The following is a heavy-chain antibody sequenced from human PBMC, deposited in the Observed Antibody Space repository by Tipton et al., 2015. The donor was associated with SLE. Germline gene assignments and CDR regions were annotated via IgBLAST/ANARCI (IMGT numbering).Heavy chain of an antibody. CDR1: GFTFSSYA. CDR3: AKDSDYSNAGHAFDI. CDR2: ISGSGGST. J-gene: IGHJ3*02. Sequence: SLRLSCAASGFTFSSYAMSWVRQAPGKGLEWVSAISGSGGSTYYADSVKGRFTISRGNSKNTLYLQMNSLRAEDTAVYYCAKDSDYSNAGHAFDIWGQGTMVTVSS. D-gene: IGHD4-11*01. V-gene: IGHV3-23*01.